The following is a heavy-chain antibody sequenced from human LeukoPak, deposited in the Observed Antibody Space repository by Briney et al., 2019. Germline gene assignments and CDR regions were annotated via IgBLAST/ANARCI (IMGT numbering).Heavy chain of an antibody. D-gene: IGHD3-3*01. J-gene: IGHJ4*02. CDR2: ISSSGSTI. Sequence: GGSLRLSCAASGFTFSDYYMSWIRQAPGKGLEWVSYISSSGSTIYYADSVKGRFTISRDNAKNSLYLQMNSLRAEDTAVYYCAKVLTLVDFWSGYYVDYWGQGTLVTVSS. CDR1: GFTFSDYY. CDR3: AKVLTLVDFWSGYYVDY. V-gene: IGHV3-11*01.